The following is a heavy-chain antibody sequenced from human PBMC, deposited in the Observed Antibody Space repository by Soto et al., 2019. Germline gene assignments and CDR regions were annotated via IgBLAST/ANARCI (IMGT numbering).Heavy chain of an antibody. Sequence: SETLSRTLTVSGAYVSSATHYWNWIRQPPGKPLEWIGYIYYIGTTNYNPSLRSRVTISLYRSNDQFSLKLSSVTAADTAVYYRARTRDNNINYYYALDVGGPGTKVNLSS. D-gene: IGHD1-20*01. V-gene: IGHV4-61*01. CDR2: IYYIGTT. CDR1: GAYVSSATHY. J-gene: IGHJ6*02. CDR3: ARTRDNNINYYYALDV.